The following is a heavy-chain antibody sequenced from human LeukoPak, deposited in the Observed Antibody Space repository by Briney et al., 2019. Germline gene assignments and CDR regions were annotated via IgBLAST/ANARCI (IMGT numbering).Heavy chain of an antibody. V-gene: IGHV4-61*01. J-gene: IGHJ5*02. Sequence: SETLSLTCTVSGGSVSSGSYYWSLIRQPPGKGLEWIGYIYYSGSTNYNPSLKSRVTISVDTSKNQFSLKLSSVTAADTAVYYCARMYNWNYVWFDPWGQGTLVTVSS. CDR3: ARMYNWNYVWFDP. CDR1: GGSVSSGSYY. CDR2: IYYSGST. D-gene: IGHD1-7*01.